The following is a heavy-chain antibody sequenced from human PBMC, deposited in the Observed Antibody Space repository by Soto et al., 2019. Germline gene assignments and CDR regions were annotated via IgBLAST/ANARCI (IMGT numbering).Heavy chain of an antibody. CDR2: INQDGGAK. J-gene: IGHJ5*02. V-gene: IGHV3-7*03. CDR1: GLTFNNYW. Sequence: VQLVESGGGLVQPGGSLRLSCAVSGLTFNNYWMSWVRQAPGQGLEWVANINQDGGAKYYVDSVKGRFTISRDNAKNSLFLQMNSLRAEDTAVYCCAREDDNWFDPWGQGTLVTVSS. CDR3: AREDDNWFDP.